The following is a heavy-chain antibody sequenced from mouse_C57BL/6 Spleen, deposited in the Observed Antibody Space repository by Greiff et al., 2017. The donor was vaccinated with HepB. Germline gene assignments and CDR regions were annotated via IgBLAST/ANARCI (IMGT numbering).Heavy chain of an antibody. CDR1: GFTFNTYA. V-gene: IGHV10-3*01. Sequence: VQLQQSGGGLVQPKGSLKLSCAASGFTFNTYAMHWVRQAPGKGLEWVARIRSKSSNYATYYADSVKDRFTISRDDSQSMLYLQMNNLKTEDTAMYYCVRARWFHWYFDVWGTGTTVTVSS. CDR2: IRSKSSNYAT. CDR3: VRARWFHWYFDV. D-gene: IGHD2-3*01. J-gene: IGHJ1*03.